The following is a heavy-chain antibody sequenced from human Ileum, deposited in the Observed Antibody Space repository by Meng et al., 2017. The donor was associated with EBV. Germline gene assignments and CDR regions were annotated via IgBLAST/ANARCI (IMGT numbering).Heavy chain of an antibody. CDR1: GYTFINHD. D-gene: IGHD3-16*01. CDR2: MNSYTGNA. CDR3: ARGSGAGGRDWFDP. J-gene: IGHJ5*02. Sequence: LGQSGAEVKKPGASVKVSCKASGYTFINHDINWVRQAAGQGLESIGWMNSYTGNAGYAQKFRGRVTMTRDTSINTAYLEVISLTSEDTAVYYCARGSGAGGRDWFDPWGQGTLVTVSS. V-gene: IGHV1-8*01.